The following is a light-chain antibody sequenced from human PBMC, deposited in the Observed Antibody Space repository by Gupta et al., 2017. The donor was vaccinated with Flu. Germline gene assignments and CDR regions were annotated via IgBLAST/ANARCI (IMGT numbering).Light chain of an antibody. CDR3: HQYKSYPYT. J-gene: IGKJ2*01. V-gene: IGKV1-5*03. Sequence: DIQMTQSPSTLSVSVGDTVTITCRASQSLSSWLAWYRQKPGKAPDLLIYKTSLLQSGVPSRFSGSESETEFTLTISNLQPDDFSTYYCHQYKSYPYTFGQGTKVEIK. CDR2: KTS. CDR1: QSLSSW.